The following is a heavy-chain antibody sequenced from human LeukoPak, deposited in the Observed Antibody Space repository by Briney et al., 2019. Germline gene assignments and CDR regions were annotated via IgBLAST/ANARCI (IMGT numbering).Heavy chain of an antibody. Sequence: SETLSLTCAVSGGSISSGGYSWSWIRQPPGKGLEWIGYIYHSGSTYYSPSLKSRVTISVDRSKNQFSLKLSSVTAADTAVYYCARGGSSGYTLDYWGQGTLVTVSS. D-gene: IGHD3-22*01. CDR2: IYHSGST. V-gene: IGHV4-30-2*01. CDR1: GGSISSGGYS. CDR3: ARGGSSGYTLDY. J-gene: IGHJ4*02.